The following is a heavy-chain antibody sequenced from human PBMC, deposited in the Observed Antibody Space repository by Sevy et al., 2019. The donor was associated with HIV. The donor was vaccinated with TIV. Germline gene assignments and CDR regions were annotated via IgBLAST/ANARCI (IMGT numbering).Heavy chain of an antibody. J-gene: IGHJ4*02. D-gene: IGHD6-13*01. V-gene: IGHV3-7*01. CDR1: GFTLNSYW. CDR3: VRAIAADGSF. CDR2: IKQDGSAK. Sequence: GGSLRLSCVASGFTLNSYWMHWVRQAPGKGLEWVANIKQDGSAKYYVDSVKGRFTISRDNARNLLYLQMNSLRVEDTALYYCVRAIAADGSFWGQGTLVTVSS.